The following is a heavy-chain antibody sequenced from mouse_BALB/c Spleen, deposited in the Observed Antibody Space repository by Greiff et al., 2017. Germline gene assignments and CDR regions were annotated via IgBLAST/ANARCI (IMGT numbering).Heavy chain of an antibody. Sequence: EVKLMESGGGLVKPGGSLKLSCAASGFTFSSYAMSWVRQTPEKRLEWVASISSGGSTYYPDSVKGRFTISRDNARNILYLQMSSLRSEDTAMYYCARAVAYYRYDDAMDYWGQGTSVTVSS. CDR3: ARAVAYYRYDDAMDY. J-gene: IGHJ4*01. V-gene: IGHV5-6-5*01. CDR1: GFTFSSYA. D-gene: IGHD2-14*01. CDR2: ISSGGST.